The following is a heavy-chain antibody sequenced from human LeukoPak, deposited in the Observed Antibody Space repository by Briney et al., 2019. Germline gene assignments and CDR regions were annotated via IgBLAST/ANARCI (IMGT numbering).Heavy chain of an antibody. D-gene: IGHD2-15*01. V-gene: IGHV3-23*01. J-gene: IGHJ6*02. Sequence: GGSLRLSCAASGFTFSSYAMSWVRQAPGKGLEWVSTISGGGETTYHADSVKGRFTISRDNSKNTLYLQMNCLRAEDTAIYYCAREWGYGCGGECFSGIQAYYGMDVWGQGTTVTVSS. CDR3: AREWGYGCGGECFSGIQAYYGMDV. CDR2: ISGGGETT. CDR1: GFTFSSYA.